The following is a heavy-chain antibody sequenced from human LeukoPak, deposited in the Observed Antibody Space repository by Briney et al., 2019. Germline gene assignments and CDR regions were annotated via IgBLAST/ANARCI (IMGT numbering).Heavy chain of an antibody. Sequence: GGSLRLSCAASGFTFSSYWMSWVRQAPGKGLEWVSNINQDGSDKNYVDSVKGRFTNSRDNAKNSLYLQMNSLRAEDTAVYYCARAPIPDCTNGVCYIPHTIDYWGQGTLVTVSS. CDR3: ARAPIPDCTNGVCYIPHTIDY. J-gene: IGHJ4*02. CDR1: GFTFSSYW. CDR2: INQDGSDK. D-gene: IGHD2-8*01. V-gene: IGHV3-7*03.